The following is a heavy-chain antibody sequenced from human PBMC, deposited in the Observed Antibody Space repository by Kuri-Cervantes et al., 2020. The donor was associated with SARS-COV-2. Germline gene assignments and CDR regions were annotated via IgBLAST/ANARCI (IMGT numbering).Heavy chain of an antibody. CDR3: ARGPSITIFGVAYDYYMDV. J-gene: IGHJ6*03. D-gene: IGHD3-3*01. Sequence: GGSLRLSCAASGLTFSSYAMHWVRQAPGKGLEWVAVISYDGRNKYYADSVKGRFTISRDNSKNTLYLQMNRLRAEDTAVYYCARGPSITIFGVAYDYYMDVWGKGTTVTVSS. CDR1: GLTFSSYA. CDR2: ISYDGRNK. V-gene: IGHV3-30*04.